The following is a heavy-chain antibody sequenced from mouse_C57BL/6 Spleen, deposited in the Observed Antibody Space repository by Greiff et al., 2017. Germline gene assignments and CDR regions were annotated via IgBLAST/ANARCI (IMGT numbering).Heavy chain of an antibody. CDR1: GYTFTDYN. CDR3: AKDGSNYSYAMDY. J-gene: IGHJ4*01. Sequence: EVKLQESGPELVKPGASVKMSCKASGYTFTDYNMHWVKQSHGKSLEWIGYINPNNGGTSYNQKFKGKATLTVNKSSSTAYMELRSLTSEDSAVYYCAKDGSNYSYAMDYWGQGTSVTVSS. D-gene: IGHD1-1*01. V-gene: IGHV1-22*01. CDR2: INPNNGGT.